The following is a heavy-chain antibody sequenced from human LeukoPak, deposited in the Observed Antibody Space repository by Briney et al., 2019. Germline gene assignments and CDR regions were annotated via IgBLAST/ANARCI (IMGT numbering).Heavy chain of an antibody. J-gene: IGHJ4*02. CDR1: GFTFSSYE. CDR2: IKQDGSEK. Sequence: QPGGSLRLSCAASGFTFSSYEMHWVRQAPGKGLEWVANIKQDGSEKDYVDSVKGRFTISRDNAKNSLYLQMNSLRAEDTAVYYCARDSDVPFDYWGQGTLVTVSS. CDR3: ARDSDVPFDY. V-gene: IGHV3-7*01. D-gene: IGHD3-16*01.